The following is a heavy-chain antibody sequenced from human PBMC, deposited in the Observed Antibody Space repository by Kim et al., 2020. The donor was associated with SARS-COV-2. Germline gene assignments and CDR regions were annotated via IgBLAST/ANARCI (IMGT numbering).Heavy chain of an antibody. V-gene: IGHV5-51*01. Sequence: RYSPSFQGQVTISADKSISTAYLQWSSLKASDTAMYYCARLGYDSSGYFDYWGQGTLVTVSS. D-gene: IGHD3-22*01. CDR3: ARLGYDSSGYFDY. J-gene: IGHJ4*02.